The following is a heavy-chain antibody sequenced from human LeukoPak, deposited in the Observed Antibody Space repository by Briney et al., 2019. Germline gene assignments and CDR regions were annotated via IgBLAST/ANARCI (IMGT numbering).Heavy chain of an antibody. CDR2: IRSKAYGGTT. V-gene: IGHV3-49*04. J-gene: IGHJ4*02. Sequence: PGRSLRLSCTASGFTFGDYAMSWVRQAPGKGLEWVGFIRSKAYGGTTEYAASVKGRFTISRDDSKSIAYLQMNGLKTEDTAVYYCTRAKYQLLYLSDYWGQGTLVTVSS. CDR1: GFTFGDYA. CDR3: TRAKYQLLYLSDY. D-gene: IGHD2-2*02.